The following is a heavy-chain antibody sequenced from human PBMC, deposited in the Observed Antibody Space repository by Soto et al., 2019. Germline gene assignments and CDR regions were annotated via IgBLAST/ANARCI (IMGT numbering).Heavy chain of an antibody. CDR3: ARVKVAGRGSFHD. CDR1: GYSITNGYY. D-gene: IGHD2-15*01. J-gene: IGHJ4*02. CDR2: IYHSGNT. Sequence: PSETLSLTCAVSGYSITNGYYWGWSRQPPGKRVEWIGSIYHSGNTYYNPSTKSRVTLSINKSKNQFSLKLRSVTAADTAMYYCARVKVAGRGSFHDWGQGTLVTVSS. V-gene: IGHV4-38-2*01.